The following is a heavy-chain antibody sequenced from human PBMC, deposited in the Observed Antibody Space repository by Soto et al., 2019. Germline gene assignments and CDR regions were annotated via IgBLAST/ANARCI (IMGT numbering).Heavy chain of an antibody. CDR3: ARDGRYCSSISCSRGMDV. CDR1: GYTFTSYY. Sequence: QVQLVQSGAEVKKPGASVKVSCKASGYTFTSYYMHWVRQAPGQGLEWMGIINPSGGSTSYAQKFQGRVTMTRDTSTSTVYMELSSLRSEDTAVYYCARDGRYCSSISCSRGMDVWGQGTTVTVSS. D-gene: IGHD2-2*01. J-gene: IGHJ6*02. CDR2: INPSGGST. V-gene: IGHV1-46*01.